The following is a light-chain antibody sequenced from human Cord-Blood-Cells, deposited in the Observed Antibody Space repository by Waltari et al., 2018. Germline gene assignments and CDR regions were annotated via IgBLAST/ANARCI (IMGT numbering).Light chain of an antibody. Sequence: DIQMTQSPSSLSASVGDRVTITCRASQSISSYLNWYQQKPGKAPKLLIYAASSLQSGVPSRFSGSGSGTDFTRTISSRQPEDFATYYCQPSYSTPITFGQGTRLEIK. J-gene: IGKJ5*01. V-gene: IGKV1-39*01. CDR2: AAS. CDR1: QSISSY. CDR3: QPSYSTPIT.